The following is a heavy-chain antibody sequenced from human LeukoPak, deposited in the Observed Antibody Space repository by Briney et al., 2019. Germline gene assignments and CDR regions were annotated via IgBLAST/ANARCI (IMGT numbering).Heavy chain of an antibody. V-gene: IGHV4-59*12. CDR2: IYYSGST. CDR3: ARPISLSKQWLVKGSGWFDP. CDR1: GGSISSYY. D-gene: IGHD6-19*01. Sequence: SETLSLTCTVSGGSISSYYWSWIRQPPGKGLEGIGYIYYSGSTNYNPSLKRRVTISVDTSKNQFSLKLMSVTAADTAVYYCARPISLSKQWLVKGSGWFDPWGQGTLLTVSS. J-gene: IGHJ5*02.